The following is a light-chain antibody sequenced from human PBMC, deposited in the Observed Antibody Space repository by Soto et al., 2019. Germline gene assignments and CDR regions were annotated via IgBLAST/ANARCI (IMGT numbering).Light chain of an antibody. V-gene: IGLV1-40*01. J-gene: IGLJ1*01. CDR1: KSNIGAGFA. Sequence: QAVLTHPPSVSGAPGLRVTISCTGRKSNIGAGFAVHWYQHIPGAAPRLLIYDNTDRPSGVPDRFSASTSGTSASLTINGLQAEDEGDYYCQSYDSRLTGSYVFGTGTKVTVL. CDR2: DNT. CDR3: QSYDSRLTGSYV.